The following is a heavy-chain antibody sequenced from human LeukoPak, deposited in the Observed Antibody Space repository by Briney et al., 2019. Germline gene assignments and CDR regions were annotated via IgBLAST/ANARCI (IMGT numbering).Heavy chain of an antibody. CDR3: AKSTFGTEYFQH. D-gene: IGHD3-10*02. V-gene: IGHV3-23*01. CDR1: GFTFSSYW. Sequence: PGGSLRLSCAASGFTFSSYWMHWVRQAPGKGLEWVSGLSVRGGSTHYADSVKGRFTISRDNSKNTLYLQMNSLRAEDTAVYYCAKSTFGTEYFQHWGQGTLVTVSS. J-gene: IGHJ1*01. CDR2: LSVRGGST.